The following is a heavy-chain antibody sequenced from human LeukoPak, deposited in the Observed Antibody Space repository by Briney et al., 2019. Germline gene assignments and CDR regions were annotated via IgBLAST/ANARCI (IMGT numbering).Heavy chain of an antibody. CDR3: ARPIAAAGTEGGY. J-gene: IGHJ4*02. CDR2: ISSSSSYI. V-gene: IGHV3-21*01. CDR1: GFTFSSYS. Sequence: PGVSLRLSCAASGFTFSSYSMNWVRQAPGKGLEWVSSISSSSSYIYYADSVKGRFTISRDNAKNSLYLQMNSLRAEDTAVYYCARPIAAAGTEGGYWGQGTLVTVSS. D-gene: IGHD6-13*01.